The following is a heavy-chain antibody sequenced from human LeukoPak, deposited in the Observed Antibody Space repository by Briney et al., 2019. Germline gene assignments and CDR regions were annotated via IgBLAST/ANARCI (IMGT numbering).Heavy chain of an antibody. V-gene: IGHV3-48*03. CDR3: ARDSSTYDPPAFDI. Sequence: GGSLRLSCAASGFTFSSYEMNWVRQAPGKGLEWVSYISSSGSTIYYADSVKGRFTISRDNAKNSLCLQMNSLRAEDTAVYYCARDSSTYDPPAFDIWGQGTMVTVSS. CDR1: GFTFSSYE. CDR2: ISSSGSTI. D-gene: IGHD5-12*01. J-gene: IGHJ3*02.